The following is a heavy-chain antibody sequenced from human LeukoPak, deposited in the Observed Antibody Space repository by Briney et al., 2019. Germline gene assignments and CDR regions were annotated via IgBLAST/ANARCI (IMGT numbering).Heavy chain of an antibody. CDR3: ARGGYYSSSWYY. J-gene: IGHJ4*02. CDR1: GGSFSGYY. V-gene: IGHV4-34*01. CDR2: INHSGST. D-gene: IGHD6-13*01. Sequence: PSETLSLTCPVYGGSFSGYYWSWIRQPPGKGLEWIGEINHSGSTNYNPSLKGRVTISVDTSKNQFPQKLSSVTAADTAVYYCARGGYYSSSWYYWGQGTLVTVSS.